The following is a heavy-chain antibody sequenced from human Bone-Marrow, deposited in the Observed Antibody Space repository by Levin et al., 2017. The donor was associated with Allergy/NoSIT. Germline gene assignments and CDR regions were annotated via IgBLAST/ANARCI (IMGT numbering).Heavy chain of an antibody. CDR3: VRDLNRWKDPWSYNWFDS. CDR1: GYTFKNYA. V-gene: IGHV1-18*01. CDR2: ISGQKGDT. Sequence: GESLKISCKTFGYTFKNYAISWVRQAPGQGLEWVGWISGQKGDTSYAQKVQGRVTMTTDTSTGTVFMELRSLRFDDTAIYYCVRDLNRWKDPWSYNWFDSWGQGTLVTVSS. J-gene: IGHJ5*01. D-gene: IGHD1-1*01.